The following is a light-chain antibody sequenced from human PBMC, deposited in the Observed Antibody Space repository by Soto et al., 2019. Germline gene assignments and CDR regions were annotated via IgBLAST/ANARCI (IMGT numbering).Light chain of an antibody. CDR3: QQYNNWPRT. CDR2: DAS. J-gene: IGKJ1*01. CDR1: QSVSSN. V-gene: IGKV3-15*01. Sequence: EIVMTQSPATLSVSPGERATLSCRASQSVSSNLAWYQQKPGQAPRLLIYDASTRATGIPATFSGSGSGTEFTLTISSLQSEDFAVYYCQQYNNWPRTFGQGTNVEIK.